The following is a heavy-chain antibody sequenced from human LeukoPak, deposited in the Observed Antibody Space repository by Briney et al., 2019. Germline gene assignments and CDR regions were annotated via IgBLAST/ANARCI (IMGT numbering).Heavy chain of an antibody. J-gene: IGHJ4*02. CDR2: MHYSGST. CDR3: ARLILYSSGSYSDY. V-gene: IGHV4-59*01. D-gene: IGHD3-10*01. CDR1: GGSISSYY. Sequence: PSETLSLTCTVSGGSISSYYWSWFRQPPGKGLEWIGYMHYSGSTNYNPSLKSRVTISVDTSKNQISLKLSSVTAADTAVYYCARLILYSSGSYSDYWGQGTLVSVSS.